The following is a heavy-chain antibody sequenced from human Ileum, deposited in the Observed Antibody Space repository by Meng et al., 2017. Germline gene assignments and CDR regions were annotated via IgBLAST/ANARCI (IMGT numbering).Heavy chain of an antibody. Sequence: GGSLRLSCAASGFTVSTDYMSWVRLAPGKGLAYVSIIYSDGRTFYADSVRGRYTISRDNSKNILYLQMNSLRPEDTAVYYCSREKSPNGSGRDPIDWGQGTLVTVSS. J-gene: IGHJ4*02. CDR3: SREKSPNGSGRDPID. CDR2: IYSDGRT. CDR1: GFTVSTDY. D-gene: IGHD3-10*01. V-gene: IGHV3-66*02.